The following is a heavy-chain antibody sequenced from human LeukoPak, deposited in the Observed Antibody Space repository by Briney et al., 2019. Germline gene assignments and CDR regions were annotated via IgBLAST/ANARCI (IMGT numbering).Heavy chain of an antibody. V-gene: IGHV4-39*01. Sequence: SETLSLTCTVSGGSISSSSYYWGWIRQPPGKGLEWIGSIYYSGSPYYNPSLKSRVTISVDTSKKQFSLNLISVTAADTAVYYCARHVGFITMVRGVINNNWFDPWGQGTLVTVSS. D-gene: IGHD3-10*01. J-gene: IGHJ5*02. CDR2: IYYSGSP. CDR3: ARHVGFITMVRGVINNNWFDP. CDR1: GGSISSSSYY.